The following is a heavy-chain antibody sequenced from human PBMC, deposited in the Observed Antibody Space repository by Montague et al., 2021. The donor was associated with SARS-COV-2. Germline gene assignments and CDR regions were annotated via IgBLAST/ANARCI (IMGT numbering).Heavy chain of an antibody. V-gene: IGHV4-59*08. D-gene: IGHD3-10*01. CDR1: GGSISNYH. J-gene: IGHJ6*02. Sequence: SETLSLTCTVSGGSISNYHWNWIRQPPGKGLEWTAYIYYSGSTNYNPSLQSRVTISVDTSRNQFSLRLTSVTAADTAVYYCARQLRVRRTWQVGDYNHYGMDVLGQGTTVSVSS. CDR3: ARQLRVRRTWQVGDYNHYGMDV. CDR2: IYYSGST.